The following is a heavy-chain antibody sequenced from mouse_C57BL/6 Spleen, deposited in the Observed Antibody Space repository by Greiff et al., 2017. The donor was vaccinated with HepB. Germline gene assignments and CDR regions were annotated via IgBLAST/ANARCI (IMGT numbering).Heavy chain of an antibody. J-gene: IGHJ2*01. V-gene: IGHV1-54*01. CDR1: GYAFTNYL. D-gene: IGHD2-3*01. CDR2: INPGSGGT. Sequence: VQLQQSGAELVRPGTSVKVSCKASGYAFTNYLIEWVKQRPGQGLEWIGVINPGSGGTNYNEKFKGKATLTADKSSSTAYMQLSSLTSEDSAVYFCARSYDGYYGGYWGQGTTLTVSS. CDR3: ARSYDGYYGGY.